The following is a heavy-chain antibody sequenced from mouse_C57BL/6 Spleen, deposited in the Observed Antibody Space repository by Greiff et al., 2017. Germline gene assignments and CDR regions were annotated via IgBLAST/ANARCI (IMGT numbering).Heavy chain of an antibody. V-gene: IGHV2-6*03. Sequence: QVQLKESGPGLVAPSQSLSITCTVSGFSLTSYGVHWVRQPPGKGLEWLVVIWSDGSTTYNSALKSRLSISKDNSKSQVFLKMNSLQTDDTAMYYCASPYYSNFEGYAMDYWGQGTSVTVSS. CDR2: IWSDGST. D-gene: IGHD2-5*01. CDR3: ASPYYSNFEGYAMDY. CDR1: GFSLTSYG. J-gene: IGHJ4*01.